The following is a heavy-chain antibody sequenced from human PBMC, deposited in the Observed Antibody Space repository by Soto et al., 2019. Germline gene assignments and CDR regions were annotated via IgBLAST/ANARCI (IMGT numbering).Heavy chain of an antibody. CDR1: GFTLDDYG. Sequence: SLRLCSAASGFTLDDYGMCWVLQAPGKGLEWVAVISYDGSNKYYADSVKGRFTISRDNSKNTLYLQMNSLRAEDTAVYYCAKSRGSGTYYYYGMDVWGQGTTVTVS. V-gene: IGHV3-30*18. J-gene: IGHJ6*02. CDR2: ISYDGSNK. D-gene: IGHD1-26*01. CDR3: AKSRGSGTYYYYGMDV.